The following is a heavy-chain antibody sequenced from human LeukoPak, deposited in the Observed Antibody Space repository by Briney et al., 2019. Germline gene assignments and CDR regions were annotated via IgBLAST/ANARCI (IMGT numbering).Heavy chain of an antibody. CDR2: ISAYNGNT. J-gene: IGHJ3*02. CDR1: GYTFTSYG. CDR3: ATEGVSSPRAFDI. Sequence: PGASVKVSCKASGYTFTSYGISWVRQAPGQGLEWMGWISAYNGNTNYAQKLQGRVTMTEDTSTDTAYMELSSLRSEDTAVYYCATEGVSSPRAFDIWGQGTMVTVSS. V-gene: IGHV1-18*01.